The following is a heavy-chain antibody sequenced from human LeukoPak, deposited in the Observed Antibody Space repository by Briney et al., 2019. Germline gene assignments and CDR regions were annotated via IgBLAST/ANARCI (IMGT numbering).Heavy chain of an antibody. J-gene: IGHJ6*02. D-gene: IGHD1-14*01. CDR3: ARDSPEYSNYYYGMDV. Sequence: ASVKASCKASGYTFTSYGISWVRQAPGQGLEWMGWISAYNGNTNYAQKLQGRVTMTTDTSTSTAYMELRSLRSDDTAVYYCARDSPEYSNYYYGMDVWGQGTTVTVSS. V-gene: IGHV1-18*01. CDR1: GYTFTSYG. CDR2: ISAYNGNT.